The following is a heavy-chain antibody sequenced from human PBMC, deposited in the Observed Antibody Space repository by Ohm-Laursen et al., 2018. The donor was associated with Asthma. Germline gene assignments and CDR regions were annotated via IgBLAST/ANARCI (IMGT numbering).Heavy chain of an antibody. D-gene: IGHD6-6*01. CDR2: INPSGGST. CDR1: GYTFTSYY. J-gene: IGHJ6*02. CDR3: ARDMYSSSSDYYYGMDV. Sequence: ASVKVSCKASGYTFTSYYMHWVRQAPGQGLEWMGIINPSGGSTSYAQKFQGRVTMTRDTSTSTVYMELSSLRSEDTAVYYCARDMYSSSSDYYYGMDVWGQGTTVTVSS. V-gene: IGHV1-46*01.